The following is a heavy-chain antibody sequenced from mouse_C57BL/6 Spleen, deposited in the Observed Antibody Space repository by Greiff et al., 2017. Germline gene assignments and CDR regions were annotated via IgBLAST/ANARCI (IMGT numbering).Heavy chain of an antibody. CDR3: TTNPYDGQED. J-gene: IGHJ2*01. D-gene: IGHD1-1*01. CDR1: GYTFTDYE. Sequence: VRLQHSGAELVRPGASVTLSCKASGYTFTDYELHWVKQTPVHGLEWIGAIDPETGGTAYYQKFKGKAVLTADKSSSPAYMELRSLTSEDSAVYYCTTNPYDGQEDWGQGNTLTGSS. V-gene: IGHV1-15*01. CDR2: IDPETGGT.